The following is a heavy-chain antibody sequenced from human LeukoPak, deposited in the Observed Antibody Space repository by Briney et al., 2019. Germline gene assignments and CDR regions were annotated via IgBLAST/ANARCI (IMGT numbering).Heavy chain of an antibody. Sequence: SQTLSLTCTVSGGSISSGDYYWSWIRQPPGKGLEWIGYIYYSGSTYYNPSLKSRVTISVDTSKDQFSLKLRSVTAADTAVYYCARAISSREYQLLRYFDLWGRGTLVTVSS. CDR1: GGSISSGDYY. D-gene: IGHD2-2*01. CDR2: IYYSGST. CDR3: ARAISSREYQLLRYFDL. J-gene: IGHJ2*01. V-gene: IGHV4-30-4*08.